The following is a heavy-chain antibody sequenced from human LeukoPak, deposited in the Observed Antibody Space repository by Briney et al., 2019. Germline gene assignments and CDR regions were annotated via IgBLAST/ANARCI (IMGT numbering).Heavy chain of an antibody. CDR2: INHSGST. CDR3: ARGWANYYDSSGYLDY. V-gene: IGHV4-34*01. J-gene: IGHJ4*02. CDR1: GGSFSGYY. D-gene: IGHD3-22*01. Sequence: SETLSLTCAVYGGSFSGYYWSWIRQPPGKGLEWIGEINHSGSTNYNPSLKSRVTIPVDTSTNQFSLKLSSVTAADTAVYYCARGWANYYDSSGYLDYWGQGTLVTVSS.